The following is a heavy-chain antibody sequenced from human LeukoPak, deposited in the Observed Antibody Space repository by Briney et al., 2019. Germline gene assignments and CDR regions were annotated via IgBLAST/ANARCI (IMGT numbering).Heavy chain of an antibody. V-gene: IGHV4/OR15-8*02. CDR3: TRGSIAYYYMDV. D-gene: IGHD3-22*01. CDR1: GGSISSRNW. CDR2: VYHTGNT. J-gene: IGHJ6*03. Sequence: SETLSLTCVVSGGSISSRNWWSWVRQPPGKGLEWIGEVYHTGNTNYNPSLKSRVTISVDKSKNQFYLKLSSVTAADTAVYYCTRGSIAYYYMDVWGKGTTVTISS.